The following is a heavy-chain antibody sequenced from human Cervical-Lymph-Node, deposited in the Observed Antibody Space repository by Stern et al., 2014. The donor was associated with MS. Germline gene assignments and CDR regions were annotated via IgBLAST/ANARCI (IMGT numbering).Heavy chain of an antibody. CDR2: IRGSSSII. Sequence: EVQLVESGGGLVQPGGSLRLSCVASGFTFSSYSMNWVRQAPGKGLEWVSYIRGSSSIIYYADSVKGRFTFSRDNAKNSLFLQMNSLRAEDTAVYYCARDRLSYVWGNYRLIDYWGQGTLVTVSS. CDR1: GFTFSSYS. J-gene: IGHJ4*02. D-gene: IGHD3-16*02. V-gene: IGHV3-48*01. CDR3: ARDRLSYVWGNYRLIDY.